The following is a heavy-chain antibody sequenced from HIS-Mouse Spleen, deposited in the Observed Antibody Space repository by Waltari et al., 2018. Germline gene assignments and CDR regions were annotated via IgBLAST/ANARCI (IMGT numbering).Heavy chain of an antibody. CDR1: GFTFSRYG. V-gene: IGHV3-30*18. CDR3: AKASSGWLDY. Sequence: QVQLVESGGGVVQPGRSLRLSCAASGFTFSRYGMHWVRQAPGKGLEWVAVISYDGSNKYYAESVKGRFTISRDNSKNTLYLQMNSLRAEDTAVYYCAKASSGWLDYWGQGTLVTVSS. D-gene: IGHD6-19*01. J-gene: IGHJ4*02. CDR2: ISYDGSNK.